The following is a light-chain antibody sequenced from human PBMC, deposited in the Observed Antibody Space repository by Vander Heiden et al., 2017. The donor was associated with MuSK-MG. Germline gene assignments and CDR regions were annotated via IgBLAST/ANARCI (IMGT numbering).Light chain of an antibody. J-gene: IGKJ2*01. CDR3: QQYHDWPYT. CDR2: GAS. Sequence: DIVLTQSPRTLSVSPGERATLSCRASQSFSSNLAWYQQKPGQAPRLLVYGASTRATGIPARFSGSGSGTEFTLTISSLQSEDFAVYYCQQYHDWPYTFGQGTKLEI. V-gene: IGKV3-15*01. CDR1: QSFSSN.